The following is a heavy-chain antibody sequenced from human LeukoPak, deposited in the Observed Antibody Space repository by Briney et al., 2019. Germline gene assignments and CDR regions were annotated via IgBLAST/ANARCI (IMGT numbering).Heavy chain of an antibody. CDR2: FNHSGST. J-gene: IGHJ6*03. CDR3: AREHCSGGSCYSIYYYYYMDV. Sequence: SETLSLTCAVYGGSFSGYYWSWIRQPPGKGLEWIGEFNHSGSTNYNPSLKSRVTISVDTSKNQFSLKLSSVTAADTAVYYCAREHCSGGSCYSIYYYYYMDVWGKGTTVTVSS. D-gene: IGHD2-15*01. CDR1: GGSFSGYY. V-gene: IGHV4-34*01.